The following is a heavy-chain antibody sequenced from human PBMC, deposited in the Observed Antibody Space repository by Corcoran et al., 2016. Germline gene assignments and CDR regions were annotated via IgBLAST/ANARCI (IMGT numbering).Heavy chain of an antibody. D-gene: IGHD5-12*01. CDR1: GFTFSSYW. J-gene: IGHJ5*02. Sequence: EVQLVESGGGLVQPGGSLRLSCAASGFTFSSYWMSWVRQAPGKGLEWVANIKQDGSETYYVDSVKGRFTISRDNAKNSLYLQMNSLRAEDTAVYYWARVVAPRHWFDPWGQGTLVTVSS. CDR3: ARVVAPRHWFDP. V-gene: IGHV3-7*03. CDR2: IKQDGSET.